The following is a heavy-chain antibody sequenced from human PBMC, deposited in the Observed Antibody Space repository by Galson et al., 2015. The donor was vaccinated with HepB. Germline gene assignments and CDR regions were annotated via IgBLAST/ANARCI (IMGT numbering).Heavy chain of an antibody. V-gene: IGHV1-69*13. CDR2: IIPIFGTA. J-gene: IGHJ2*01. CDR1: GGTFSSYA. CDR3: ARDRVLEMATIQSKIDWYFDL. Sequence: SVKVSCKASGGTFSSYAISWVRQAPGQGLEWMGGIIPIFGTANYAQKFQGRVTITADESTSTAYMELSSLRSEDTAVYYCARDRVLEMATIQSKIDWYFDLWGRGTLVTVSS. D-gene: IGHD5-24*01.